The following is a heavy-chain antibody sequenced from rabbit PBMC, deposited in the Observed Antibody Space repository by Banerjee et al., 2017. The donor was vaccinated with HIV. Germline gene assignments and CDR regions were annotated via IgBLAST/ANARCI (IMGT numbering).Heavy chain of an antibody. CDR1: GFTISSNYW. J-gene: IGHJ4*01. CDR2: IWTNSGST. V-gene: IGHV1S43*01. D-gene: IGHD2-1*01. Sequence: QEQLEESGGGLVKPEGSLTLTCKASGFTISSNYWMCWVRQAPGKGLEWIGCIWTNSGSTYYASWVNGRFTISSDSAQNTVDLQMNSLTAADTATYFCARNDYGDYAYYFNLWGPGTLVTVS. CDR3: ARNDYGDYAYYFNL.